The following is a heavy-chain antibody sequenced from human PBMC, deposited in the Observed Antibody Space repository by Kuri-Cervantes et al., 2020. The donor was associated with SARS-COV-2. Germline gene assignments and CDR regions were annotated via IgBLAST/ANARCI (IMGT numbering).Heavy chain of an antibody. CDR3: ARGGLVPAASDAFDI. D-gene: IGHD2-2*01. V-gene: IGHV1-46*03. Sequence: ASVKVSCKASGYTFTTYYMHWVRQAPGQGLEWMGIINPSGGSTSYAQKFQGRVTMTRDTSTSTVYMQLSSLRSEDTAVHYCARGGLVPAASDAFDIWGQGTMVTVSS. CDR2: INPSGGST. J-gene: IGHJ3*02. CDR1: GYTFTTYY.